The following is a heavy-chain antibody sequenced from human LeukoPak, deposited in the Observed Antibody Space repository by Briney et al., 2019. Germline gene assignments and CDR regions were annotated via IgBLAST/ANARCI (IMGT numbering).Heavy chain of an antibody. V-gene: IGHV3-23*01. CDR3: ASSPLAARPKLDY. Sequence: GGSLRLSCAASGFTFSSYDMNWVRQAPGKGLEWVSAISRGGGSTYYADSVKGRFTISRDNSKNTLYLQMNSLRAEDTTVYYCASSPLAARPKLDYWGQGTLVTVSS. CDR1: GFTFSSYD. CDR2: ISRGGGST. D-gene: IGHD6-6*01. J-gene: IGHJ4*02.